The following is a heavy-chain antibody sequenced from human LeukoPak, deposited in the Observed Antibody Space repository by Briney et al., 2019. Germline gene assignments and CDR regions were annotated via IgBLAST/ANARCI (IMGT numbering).Heavy chain of an antibody. V-gene: IGHV1-18*01. Sequence: ASVKVSCKASGYTFTSYGISWVRQAPGQGLEWMGWISAYNGNTNYAQKLQGRVTMTTDTSTSTAYMELRSLISDDTAVYYCARVGYSYGHDYFDYWGQGTLVTVSS. D-gene: IGHD5-18*01. CDR2: ISAYNGNT. CDR1: GYTFTSYG. J-gene: IGHJ4*02. CDR3: ARVGYSYGHDYFDY.